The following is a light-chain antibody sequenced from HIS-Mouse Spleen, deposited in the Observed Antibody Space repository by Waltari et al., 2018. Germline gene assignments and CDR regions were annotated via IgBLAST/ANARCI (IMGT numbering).Light chain of an antibody. V-gene: IGLV2-23*01. CDR1: SSDVGSYNL. J-gene: IGLJ3*02. CDR3: CSYAGSSTNWV. Sequence: QSALPQPASGSGSPGQSITISCTATSSDVGSYNLVPWYQQHPGKAPKLRIYEGSKRPSGVSNRFSGSKSGNTASLTISGLQAEDEADYYCCSYAGSSTNWVFGGGTKLTVL. CDR2: EGS.